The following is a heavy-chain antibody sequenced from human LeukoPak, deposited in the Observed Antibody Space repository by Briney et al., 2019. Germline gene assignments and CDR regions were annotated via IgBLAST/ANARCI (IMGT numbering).Heavy chain of an antibody. CDR1: GYTFNSYA. CDR2: ISGSGGST. J-gene: IGHJ4*02. CDR3: AKEPASGSCFDY. V-gene: IGHV3-23*01. Sequence: GGSLRLSCAASGYTFNSYAMSWVRQAPGKGLEWVSAISGSGGSTHYADSVKGRFTISRDNSKNTLYLQMNGLRAEDTALYYCAKEPASGSCFDYWGQGTLVTVSS. D-gene: IGHD3-10*01.